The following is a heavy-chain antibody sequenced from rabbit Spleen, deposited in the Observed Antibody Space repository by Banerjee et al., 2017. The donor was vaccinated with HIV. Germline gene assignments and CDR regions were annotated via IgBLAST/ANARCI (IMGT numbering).Heavy chain of an antibody. CDR2: IYSGIGYT. V-gene: IGHV1S40*01. J-gene: IGHJ4*01. D-gene: IGHD4-1*01. CDR3: ARVSETSGWGEDL. CDR1: GIDFSSYYY. Sequence: QSLEESGGDLVKPGASLTLTCTASGIDFSSYYYICWVRQAPGKGLEWIGYIYSGIGYTYYASWAKGRFTISKTSSTTVTLQMTSLTVADTATYFCARVSETSGWGEDLWGPGTLVTVS.